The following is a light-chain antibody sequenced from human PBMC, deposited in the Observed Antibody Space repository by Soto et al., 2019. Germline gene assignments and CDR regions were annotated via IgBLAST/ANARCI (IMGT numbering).Light chain of an antibody. CDR1: QSISGW. CDR3: QQYKSYWT. CDR2: KAS. V-gene: IGKV1-5*03. J-gene: IGKJ1*01. Sequence: DIQMTQSPSTLSASVVERVTITFRASQSISGWLAWYQQKPGKAPKLLIHKASSLQSGVPSRFSGSGSETEFTLTISSLQPDDFATYYCQQYKSYWTFGQGTKVDIK.